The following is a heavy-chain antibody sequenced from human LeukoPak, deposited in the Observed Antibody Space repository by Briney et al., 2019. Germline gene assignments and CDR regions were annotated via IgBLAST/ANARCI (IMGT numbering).Heavy chain of an antibody. D-gene: IGHD1-14*01. V-gene: IGHV4-59*01. CDR2: IYYSGST. J-gene: IGHJ4*02. CDR3: TRGGYNLDY. CDR1: GGSISIYY. Sequence: PSETLSLTCTVSGGSISIYYWSWVQQPPEKGLEWIGYIYYSGSTNYNPSLKSRVTISVDTSKNQFSLQLTSVTAADTAVYFCTRGGYNLDYWGQGTLVTVSS.